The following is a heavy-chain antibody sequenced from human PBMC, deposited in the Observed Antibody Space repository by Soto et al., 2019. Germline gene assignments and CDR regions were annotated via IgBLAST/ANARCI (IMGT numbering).Heavy chain of an antibody. D-gene: IGHD4-17*01. Sequence: QVQLVESGGGVVQPGRSLRLSCAASGFTFSSYAMHWVRQAPGKGLEWVAVISYDGSNKYYADSVKGRFTISRDNSKNPLYLQMNSLRAEDTAVYYCASVPTVTTPSDYWGQGTLVTVSS. J-gene: IGHJ4*02. V-gene: IGHV3-30-3*01. CDR1: GFTFSSYA. CDR3: ASVPTVTTPSDY. CDR2: ISYDGSNK.